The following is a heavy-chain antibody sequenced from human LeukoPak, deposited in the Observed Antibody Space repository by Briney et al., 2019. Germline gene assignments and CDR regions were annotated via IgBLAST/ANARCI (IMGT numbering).Heavy chain of an antibody. CDR1: GYTSTSYD. J-gene: IGHJ3*02. D-gene: IGHD3-22*01. Sequence: GASVKVSCKASGYTSTSYDITWVRQAPEQGLEWMGWMNPNSGNTGYARKFQGRVTMTRNTSISTAYMELSSLGSEDTAVYYCVRTNGVYDSSGYAFDIWGQGTMVTVSS. V-gene: IGHV1-8*01. CDR3: VRTNGVYDSSGYAFDI. CDR2: MNPNSGNT.